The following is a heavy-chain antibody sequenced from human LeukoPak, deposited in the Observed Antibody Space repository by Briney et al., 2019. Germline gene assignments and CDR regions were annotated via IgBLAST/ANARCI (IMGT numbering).Heavy chain of an antibody. Sequence: GGSLRLSCAASGFTVSSNYMSWVRQAPGKGLGWVSVIYSGGSTYYADSVKGRFTISRDNSKNTLYPQMNSLRAEDMAVYYCARAPLDSSGYYFFDYWGQGTLVTVSS. CDR3: ARAPLDSSGYYFFDY. J-gene: IGHJ4*02. CDR1: GFTVSSNY. CDR2: IYSGGST. V-gene: IGHV3-53*01. D-gene: IGHD3-22*01.